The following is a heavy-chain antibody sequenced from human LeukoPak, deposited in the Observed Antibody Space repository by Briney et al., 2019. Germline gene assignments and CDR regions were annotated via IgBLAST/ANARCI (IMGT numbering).Heavy chain of an antibody. CDR1: GGTFSCYA. J-gene: IGHJ6*02. V-gene: IGHV1-69*04. CDR2: IIPILGIA. CDR3: ARGVGYCSSTSCPDYYYYYGMDV. D-gene: IGHD2-2*01. Sequence: GASVTVSCKASGGTFSCYAISWVRQAPGQGLEWMGRIIPILGIANYAQKFQGRVTITADKSTSTAYMELSGLRSEDTAVYYCARGVGYCSSTSCPDYYYYYGMDVWGQGTTVTVSS.